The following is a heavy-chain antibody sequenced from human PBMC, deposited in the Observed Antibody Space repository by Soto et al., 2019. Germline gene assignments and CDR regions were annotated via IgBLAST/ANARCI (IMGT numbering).Heavy chain of an antibody. CDR2: ISAYNGNT. D-gene: IGHD2-2*01. J-gene: IGHJ6*02. Sequence: QVQLVQSGAEVKKPGASVKVSCKASGYTFTSYGISWVRQAPGQGLEWMGWISAYNGNTNYAQKLQGRVTMTTATSTSTAYKELRSMRSDDTAVYYCARDRGDIVVVPAAGLYYYGMDVWGQGTTVTVSS. CDR3: ARDRGDIVVVPAAGLYYYGMDV. CDR1: GYTFTSYG. V-gene: IGHV1-18*01.